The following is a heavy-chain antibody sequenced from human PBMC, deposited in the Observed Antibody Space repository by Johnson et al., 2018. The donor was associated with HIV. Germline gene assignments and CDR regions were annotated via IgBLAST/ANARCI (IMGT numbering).Heavy chain of an antibody. Sequence: QVQLVESGGGVVQPGRSLRLSCAATGFTLSTYGMHWVRQAPGKGLEWVAVISYDGSNKYYADSVKGRFTISRDNSKNTLYLQMNSLRAEDTAVYYCARDVSVVTPSGSVDIWGQGTRVTVSS. CDR1: GFTLSTYG. CDR3: ARDVSVVTPSGSVDI. J-gene: IGHJ3*02. V-gene: IGHV3-30*03. D-gene: IGHD4-23*01. CDR2: ISYDGSNK.